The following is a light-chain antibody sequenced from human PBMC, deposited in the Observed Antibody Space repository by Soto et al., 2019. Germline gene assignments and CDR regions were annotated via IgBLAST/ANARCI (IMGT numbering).Light chain of an antibody. CDR2: GAS. Sequence: EIVMTQSPDTLSVSPGERAILSCRARQSVSNNLAWYQQKPGQSPRLLIHGASTRATGIPARFSGGGSGTEFPRTISSLQSEDLAVYYCQQYYKWPVTFGGGTRVEVK. J-gene: IGKJ4*01. CDR3: QQYYKWPVT. V-gene: IGKV3-15*01. CDR1: QSVSNN.